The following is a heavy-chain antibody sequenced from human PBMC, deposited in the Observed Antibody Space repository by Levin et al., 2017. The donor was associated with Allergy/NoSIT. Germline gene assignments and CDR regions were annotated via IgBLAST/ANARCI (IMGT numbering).Heavy chain of an antibody. Sequence: QSGGSLRLSCAASGFAFKNYWMSWVRLAPGKGLEWVANIREDGSDKYYLDSVKGRFTLSRDNAKNSLFLQMNSLRVEDTGIYYCARNYGVAVADKYFDYWGQGTPVTVSS. D-gene: IGHD6-19*01. V-gene: IGHV3-7*05. J-gene: IGHJ4*02. CDR3: ARNYGVAVADKYFDY. CDR2: IREDGSDK. CDR1: GFAFKNYW.